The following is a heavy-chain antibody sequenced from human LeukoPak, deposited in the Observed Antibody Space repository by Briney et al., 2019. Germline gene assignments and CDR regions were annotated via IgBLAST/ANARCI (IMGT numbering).Heavy chain of an antibody. V-gene: IGHV3-21*01. Sequence: PGGSLRLSCAASGFTFSSYSMNWVRQAPGKGLEWVSSISSSSSYIYYADSVKGRFTISRDNAKNSLYLQMNSLRAEVTAVYYCARGGVTKNYYYYYMDVWGKGTTVTISS. J-gene: IGHJ6*03. CDR1: GFTFSSYS. CDR2: ISSSSSYI. D-gene: IGHD4-17*01. CDR3: ARGGVTKNYYYYYMDV.